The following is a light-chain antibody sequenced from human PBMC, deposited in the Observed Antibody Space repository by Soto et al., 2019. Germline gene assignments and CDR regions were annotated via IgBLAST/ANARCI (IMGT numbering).Light chain of an antibody. Sequence: DLVMTQSPLSLLVTPGEPASISCRSSQSLLHSSGHNYLDWYLQKPGQSPQLLIYLHTNRASGVPDRFSGRGSAIEFTLRMRGGHPDAVGVYYCLRDPHTPYTFRPGTK. CDR2: LHT. CDR1: QSLLHSSGHNY. V-gene: IGKV2-28*01. CDR3: LRDPHTPYT. J-gene: IGKJ2*01.